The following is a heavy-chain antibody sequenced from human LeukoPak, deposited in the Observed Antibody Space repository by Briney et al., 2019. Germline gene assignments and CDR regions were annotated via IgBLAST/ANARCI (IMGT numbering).Heavy chain of an antibody. CDR1: GVSISSYY. CDR2: IYNSGNT. V-gene: IGHV4-59*01. J-gene: IGHJ4*02. D-gene: IGHD2-2*01. CDR3: ARVYCSTTSCYAVDY. Sequence: SETLSLTCTVSGVSISSYYWSWLRQPRGKGLEWIGYIYNSGNTNYNPSLNSRVSISLDTSKNQVSLKLSSVTAADTAVYYCARVYCSTTSCYAVDYWGQGTLVSVSS.